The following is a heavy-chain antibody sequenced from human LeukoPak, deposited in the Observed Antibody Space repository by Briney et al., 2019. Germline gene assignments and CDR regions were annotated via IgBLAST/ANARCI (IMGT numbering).Heavy chain of an antibody. CDR3: AKDFELRFLEWSRAYYYYGMDV. CDR1: GFTLSSYG. CDR2: ISYDGSNK. D-gene: IGHD3-3*01. Sequence: GGSLRLSCAASGFTLSSYGMHWVRQAPGKGLEWVAVISYDGSNKYYADSVKGRFTISRDNSKNTLYLQMNSLRAEDTAVYYCAKDFELRFLEWSRAYYYYGMDVWGQGTTVTVSS. J-gene: IGHJ6*02. V-gene: IGHV3-30*18.